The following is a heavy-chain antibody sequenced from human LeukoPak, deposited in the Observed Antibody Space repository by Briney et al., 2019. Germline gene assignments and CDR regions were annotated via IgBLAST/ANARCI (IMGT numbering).Heavy chain of an antibody. CDR2: IYHSGST. D-gene: IGHD3-22*01. CDR1: GGSISSGNL. Sequence: SGTLTNTSAVSGGSISSGNLWSWVRQPPGKGLEWIGQIYHSGSTNYNPSLKSRVTISVEKSKNQFSLKLTSVTAADTAVYYCARLSSGRPHEYFQHWGQGTLVTVSS. CDR3: ARLSSGRPHEYFQH. V-gene: IGHV4-4*02. J-gene: IGHJ1*01.